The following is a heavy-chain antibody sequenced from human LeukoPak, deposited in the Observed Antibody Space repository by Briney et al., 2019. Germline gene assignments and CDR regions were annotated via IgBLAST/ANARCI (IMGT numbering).Heavy chain of an antibody. D-gene: IGHD1-26*01. CDR3: ARGSGGSDYFDY. CDR2: MNPNSGNT. V-gene: IGHV1-8*01. Sequence: ASVKVSCKGSGYTYPSYEINWVRQATGQGLEWMGLMNPNSGNTGNVQKFQGRITMTRTTSISTAYMEPSSLGAEDTAVYYCARGSGGSDYFDYWGQGTLVTVSS. J-gene: IGHJ4*02. CDR1: GYTYPSYE.